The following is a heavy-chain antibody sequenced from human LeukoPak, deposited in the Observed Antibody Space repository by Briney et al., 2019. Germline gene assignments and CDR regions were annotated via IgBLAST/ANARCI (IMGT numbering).Heavy chain of an antibody. V-gene: IGHV3-53*01. CDR3: ITDPPWWLAVTAY. CDR2: IYSGGGT. Sequence: PGGSLRLSCAASGFTVSSNYMSWVRQAPGKGLEWVSVIYSGGGTYYADSVKDRFTISRHNSKNTLYLQINGLQSEDTAMYYCITDPPWWLAVTAYWGQGTPVTVSS. D-gene: IGHD2-15*01. J-gene: IGHJ4*01. CDR1: GFTVSSNY.